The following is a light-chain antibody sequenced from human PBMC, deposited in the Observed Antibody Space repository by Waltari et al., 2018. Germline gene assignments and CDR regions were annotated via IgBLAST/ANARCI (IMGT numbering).Light chain of an antibody. CDR2: GAS. CDR3: QHYVRLLVT. CDR1: QSVGRS. Sequence: IVLTQSPGTLSLSPGERATLSCWASQSVGRSLAWYQHKRGQPPRLLIYGASTRATGVPDRFSGSGSGTDFSLTISRLEPEDFAVYYCQHYVRLLVTFGQGTKVEI. J-gene: IGKJ1*01. V-gene: IGKV3-20*01.